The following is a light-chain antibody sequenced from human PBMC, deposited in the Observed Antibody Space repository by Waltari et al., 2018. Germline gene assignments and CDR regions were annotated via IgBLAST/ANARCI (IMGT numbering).Light chain of an antibody. CDR3: HQHNSWPPLS. CDR1: QSVSSN. J-gene: IGKJ4*01. Sequence: DIVMTQSPATLSVSPGERATLSCRASQSVSSNLVWYQQKPGQAPRLLIYGASTRATGVPARFSGSGSGTDFTLTISGLQSEDYAVYFCHQHNSWPPLSFGGGTKVEIK. V-gene: IGKV3-15*01. CDR2: GAS.